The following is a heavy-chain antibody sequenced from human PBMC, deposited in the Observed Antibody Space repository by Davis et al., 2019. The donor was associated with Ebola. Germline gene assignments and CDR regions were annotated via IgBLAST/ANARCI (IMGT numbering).Heavy chain of an antibody. CDR2: ISSSGSTI. J-gene: IGHJ4*02. Sequence: GESLKISCAASGFTFSSYEMNWVRQAPGKGLEWVSYISSSGSTIYYADSVKGRFTISRDNAKNTLYLQMNSLKTEDTAVYYCTREYCSSTSCRDYWGQGTLVTVSS. V-gene: IGHV3-48*03. CDR3: TREYCSSTSCRDY. CDR1: GFTFSSYE. D-gene: IGHD2-2*01.